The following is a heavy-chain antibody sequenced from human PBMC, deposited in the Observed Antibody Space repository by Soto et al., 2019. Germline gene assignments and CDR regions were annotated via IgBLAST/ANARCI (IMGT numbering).Heavy chain of an antibody. Sequence: QVQLVQSGAEVKKPGASVKVSCKASGYTFINYSINWVRQAPGQGLEWMGWITGSNGNPNYAQRFQGRVTMTTDTSTNTVYMELRSLRSDDTAVYYCARDKDWTVAFDIWGQGTMVTVSS. D-gene: IGHD1-1*01. J-gene: IGHJ3*02. CDR1: GYTFINYS. CDR3: ARDKDWTVAFDI. V-gene: IGHV1-18*01. CDR2: ITGSNGNP.